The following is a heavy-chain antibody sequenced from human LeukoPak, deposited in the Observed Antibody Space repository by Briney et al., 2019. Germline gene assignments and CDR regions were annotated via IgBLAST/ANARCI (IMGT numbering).Heavy chain of an antibody. Sequence: GGSLRLSCAATGFTFKDYGMHWVRQPPGKGLEWVSSINWNGGGTDYADSVKGRFTISRDNAKNSLYLQLSSLRPEDTALYYCAKHMRSTNTYSFFGLDVWGQGTTVTVSS. CDR2: INWNGGGT. CDR3: AKHMRSTNTYSFFGLDV. CDR1: GFTFKDYG. V-gene: IGHV3-9*01. D-gene: IGHD1-26*01. J-gene: IGHJ6*02.